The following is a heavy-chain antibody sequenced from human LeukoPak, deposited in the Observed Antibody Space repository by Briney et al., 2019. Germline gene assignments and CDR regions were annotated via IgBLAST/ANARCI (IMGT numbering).Heavy chain of an antibody. V-gene: IGHV3-21*01. CDR3: AKGPYCGGDCYTYFDS. D-gene: IGHD2-21*02. CDR2: ISDSGSAI. Sequence: GGSLRLSCAASGFTFSSYSMNWVRQAPGKGLEWVSTISDSGSAIYYGDSVKGRFSVSRDNANSSLFLQMNSLRAEDTAVYYCAKGPYCGGDCYTYFDSWGPGTLVTVSS. J-gene: IGHJ4*02. CDR1: GFTFSSYS.